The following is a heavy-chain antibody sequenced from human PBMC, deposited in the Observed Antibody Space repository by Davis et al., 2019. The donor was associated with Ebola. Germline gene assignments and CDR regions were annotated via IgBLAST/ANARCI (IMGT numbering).Heavy chain of an antibody. J-gene: IGHJ4*02. D-gene: IGHD2-15*01. CDR2: INAGNGDT. CDR1: GYIFTSYA. Sequence: ASVKVSCKASGYIFTSYAMHWVRQAPGQRLEWMGWINAGNGDTKYSQKFRDRVTITRDTSASTSYMELSSLRSEDTAVYYCARSRYCSGGSCYAPPNYWGQGTLVTVSS. CDR3: ARSRYCSGGSCYAPPNY. V-gene: IGHV1-3*01.